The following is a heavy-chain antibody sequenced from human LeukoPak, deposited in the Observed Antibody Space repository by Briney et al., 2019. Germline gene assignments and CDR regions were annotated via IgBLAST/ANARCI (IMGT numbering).Heavy chain of an antibody. CDR3: AATSHGTGYYPIHY. Sequence: GRSLRLSCAASGFTFSNYAMHWVRQAPGKGLEWVAVISDDATEKHYADSVKGRFTISRDNSKNTLFLQMNSLRVEDTTVYYCAATSHGTGYYPIHYWGQGTLVTVSS. CDR1: GFTFSNYA. CDR2: ISDDATEK. J-gene: IGHJ4*02. D-gene: IGHD3-9*01. V-gene: IGHV3-30*04.